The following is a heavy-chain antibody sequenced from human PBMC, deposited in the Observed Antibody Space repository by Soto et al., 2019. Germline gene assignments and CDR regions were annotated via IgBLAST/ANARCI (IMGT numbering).Heavy chain of an antibody. CDR1: GFAFHTYA. Sequence: EVRLLDSGGGLVQRGGSLRLSCEASGFAFHTYAMSWVRQVPGKGLEWVSAINSAGDKSYYAASVEGRFTISRDNSKNLLFLQMDSLRADDTAVYYCTQRGLWQQPIPNWGQGTLVTVSS. CDR2: INSAGDKS. J-gene: IGHJ4*02. CDR3: TQRGLWQQPIPN. V-gene: IGHV3-23*01. D-gene: IGHD1-1*01.